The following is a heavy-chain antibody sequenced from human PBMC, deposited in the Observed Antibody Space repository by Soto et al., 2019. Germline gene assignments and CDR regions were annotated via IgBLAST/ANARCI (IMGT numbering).Heavy chain of an antibody. CDR1: GGSFSGYY. J-gene: IGHJ6*03. D-gene: IGHD3-10*01. Sequence: SETLSLTCAVYGGSFSGYYWSWIRQPPGKGLEWIGEINHSGSTNYNPSLKSRDTISVDTSKNQFSLKLSSVTAADTAEYYCGIRRVRGVTRRYYYYYMDVWGKGTTVTVPS. CDR2: INHSGST. CDR3: GIRRVRGVTRRYYYYYMDV. V-gene: IGHV4-34*01.